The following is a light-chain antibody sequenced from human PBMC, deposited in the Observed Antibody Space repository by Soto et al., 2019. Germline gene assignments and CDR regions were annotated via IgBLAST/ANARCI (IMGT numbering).Light chain of an antibody. J-gene: IGKJ1*01. Sequence: DIQMTQSPSTLSASVGDRVTITCRASQSVSSWLAWYQQKPGKAPKLLIYKASSLESGVQSRFSGRGSGTDFTLSISSLQPDDFAPYYCQQYNSYPPWTFGQGTKVEIK. CDR3: QQYNSYPPWT. V-gene: IGKV1-5*03. CDR2: KAS. CDR1: QSVSSW.